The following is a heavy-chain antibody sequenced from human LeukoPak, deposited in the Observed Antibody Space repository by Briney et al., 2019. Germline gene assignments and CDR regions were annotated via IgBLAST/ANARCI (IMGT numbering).Heavy chain of an antibody. V-gene: IGHV1-46*01. Sequence: GGSVKVSCKASGYTFTSYYIHWVRQAPGQGLEWMGIINPSGGSTSYAQKFQGRVTMTRDTSTSTVYLELSSLTSEDTAVYYCATSFGEPNWFDPWGQGTLVTVSS. CDR1: GYTFTSYY. CDR2: INPSGGST. CDR3: ATSFGEPNWFDP. D-gene: IGHD3-10*01. J-gene: IGHJ5*02.